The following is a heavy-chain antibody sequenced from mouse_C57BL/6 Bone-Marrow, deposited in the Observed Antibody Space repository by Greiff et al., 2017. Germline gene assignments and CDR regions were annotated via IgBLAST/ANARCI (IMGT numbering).Heavy chain of an antibody. V-gene: IGHV5-9-1*02. CDR2: ISSGGDYI. CDR3: TRASYYYGSSYGGAMDY. J-gene: IGHJ4*01. D-gene: IGHD1-1*01. Sequence: EVQLVESGEGLVKPGGSLKLSCAASGFTFSSYAMSWVRQTPEKRLEWVAYISSGGDYIYYADPVKGRFTIARDNARNTLYLQMSSLKSEDTAMYYCTRASYYYGSSYGGAMDYWGQGTSVTVSS. CDR1: GFTFSSYA.